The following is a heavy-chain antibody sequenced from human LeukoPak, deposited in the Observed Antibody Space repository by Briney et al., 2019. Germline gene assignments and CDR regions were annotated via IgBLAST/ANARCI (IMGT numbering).Heavy chain of an antibody. CDR3: ARDYYDSSGYHEYFQH. J-gene: IGHJ1*01. V-gene: IGHV3-23*01. CDR2: LTGSGTST. Sequence: GGSLRLSCAASGFTFSSYAMNWVRRAPGKGLEWVSALTGSGTSTYSSASVKGRFTISRDNAKNTLYLQMNSLRAEDTAVYYCARDYYDSSGYHEYFQHWGQGTLVTVSS. D-gene: IGHD3-22*01. CDR1: GFTFSSYA.